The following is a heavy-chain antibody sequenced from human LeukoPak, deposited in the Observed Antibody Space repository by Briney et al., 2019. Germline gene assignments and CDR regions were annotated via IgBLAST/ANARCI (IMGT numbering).Heavy chain of an antibody. Sequence: GGSLRLSCAASGFTFSSYWMHWIRQAPGKGLVWVSRINSDGSSTSYADSVKGRFTISRDNAKNTLYLQMNSLSAEDTAVYYRARWGPAATYYYYFIDVWAKGTTVTVSS. J-gene: IGHJ6*03. CDR3: ARWGPAATYYYYFIDV. V-gene: IGHV3-74*01. CDR2: INSDGSST. D-gene: IGHD2-2*01. CDR1: GFTFSSYW.